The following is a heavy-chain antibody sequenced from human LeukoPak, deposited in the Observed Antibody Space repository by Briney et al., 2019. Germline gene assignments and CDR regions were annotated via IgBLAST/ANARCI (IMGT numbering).Heavy chain of an antibody. CDR1: GFTFSSYD. J-gene: IGHJ6*02. CDR2: IGTAGDT. V-gene: IGHV3-13*01. D-gene: IGHD1-1*01. Sequence: GGSLRLSCAAYGFTFSSYDMHWDRQATGKGLEWVSAIGTAGDTYYPGSVKGRFTISRENAKNSLYLQMNSLRAGDTAVYYCARGLERRPFYYYYYGMDVWGQGSTVTVSS. CDR3: ARGLERRPFYYYYYGMDV.